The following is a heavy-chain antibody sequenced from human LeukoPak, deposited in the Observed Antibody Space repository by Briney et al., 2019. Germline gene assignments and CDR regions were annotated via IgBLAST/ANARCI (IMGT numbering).Heavy chain of an antibody. J-gene: IGHJ4*02. CDR3: ARTGGSYYFDY. Sequence: GGSLRLSCAASGFTFSSYWMSWVRQAPGKGLEWVSVIYSGGSTYYADSVKGRFTISRDNSKNTLYLQMNSLRAEDTAVYYCARTGGSYYFDYWGQGTLVTVSS. CDR2: IYSGGST. V-gene: IGHV3-66*01. CDR1: GFTFSSYW. D-gene: IGHD1-26*01.